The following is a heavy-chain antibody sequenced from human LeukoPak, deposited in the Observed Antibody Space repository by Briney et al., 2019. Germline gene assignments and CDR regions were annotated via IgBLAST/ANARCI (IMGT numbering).Heavy chain of an antibody. D-gene: IGHD2-2*01. CDR2: ISGSSDYI. J-gene: IGHJ6*02. CDR3: AKEEYSTRYYYYGMDV. V-gene: IGHV3-21*04. CDR1: GFTFSSYT. Sequence: GGSLRLSCAASGFTFSSYTMNWVRQAPGKGLEWVSPISGSSDYIFYADSVKGRFTISRDNSKNTLYLQMSSLRAEDTAIYYCAKEEYSTRYYYYGMDVWRQGTTVTVSS.